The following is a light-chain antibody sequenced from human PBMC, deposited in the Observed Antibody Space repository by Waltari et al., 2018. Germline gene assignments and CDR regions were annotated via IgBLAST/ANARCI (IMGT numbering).Light chain of an antibody. Sequence: DIVMTQSPDSLAVSLGERATTNCKSSQSLLYSSNNKNSLTWYQQKPGQPPKLLLYWAATRGSGVPDRFSGSGSGTDFTLTISSLQAEDVAVYYCQHYYSSPLTFGGGTKVEIK. V-gene: IGKV4-1*01. J-gene: IGKJ4*01. CDR2: WAA. CDR1: QSLLYSSNNKNS. CDR3: QHYYSSPLT.